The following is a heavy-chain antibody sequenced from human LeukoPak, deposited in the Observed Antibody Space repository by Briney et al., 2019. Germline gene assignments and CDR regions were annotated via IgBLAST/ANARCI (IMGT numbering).Heavy chain of an antibody. J-gene: IGHJ4*02. CDR2: INHSGST. Sequence: SETLSLTCAVSGGSFSGYYWSWLRQPPGKGLEWIGEINHSGSTNYNPSLKSRVTISVDTSKNQFSLNLSSVTAADTAVYYCARGRGYDFWSAYQSDYWGQGTLVTVSS. V-gene: IGHV4-34*01. D-gene: IGHD3-3*01. CDR3: ARGRGYDFWSAYQSDY. CDR1: GGSFSGYY.